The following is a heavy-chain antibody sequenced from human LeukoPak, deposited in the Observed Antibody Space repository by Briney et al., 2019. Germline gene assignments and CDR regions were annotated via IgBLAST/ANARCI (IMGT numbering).Heavy chain of an antibody. CDR1: GGSFSGYY. V-gene: IGHV4-34*01. D-gene: IGHD4-11*01. J-gene: IGHJ4*02. Sequence: SETLSLTCAVYGGSFSGYYWSWIRQPPGKGLEWIGEINHSGSTNYNPSLKSRVTISVDTSRNQFSLKLSSVTAADTAVYYCASYYSNYGIDYWGQGTLVTVSS. CDR2: INHSGST. CDR3: ASYYSNYGIDY.